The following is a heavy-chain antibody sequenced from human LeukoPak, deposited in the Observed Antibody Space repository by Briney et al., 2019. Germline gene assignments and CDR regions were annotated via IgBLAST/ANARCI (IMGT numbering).Heavy chain of an antibody. CDR1: GFTFTNAW. J-gene: IGHJ4*02. CDR3: TGRAYGY. V-gene: IGHV3-15*01. Sequence: GGSLRLSCAASGFTFTNAWMSWVRQAPGKGLEWVGRIKSKTDGGTTDYAAPVRGRSTISRDDSKNTRYLQMNSLKTEDTAVYYCTGRAYGYWGQGTLVTVSS. CDR2: IKSKTDGGTT. D-gene: IGHD2-8*01.